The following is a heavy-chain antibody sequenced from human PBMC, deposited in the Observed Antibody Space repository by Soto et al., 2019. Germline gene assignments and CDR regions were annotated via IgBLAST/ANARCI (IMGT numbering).Heavy chain of an antibody. V-gene: IGHV3-30*18. CDR1: GLTFSSYG. D-gene: IGHD3-22*01. CDR2: ISYDGSNK. J-gene: IGHJ5*02. Sequence: QVQLVESGGGVVQPGRSLRLSCAASGLTFSSYGMHWVRQAPGKGLEWVAGISYDGSNKYYADSVKGRFTISRDNSKNTLYLQMNSLRAEDTAVYYCAKAAGDYYDSSGYYNWFDPWGQGTLVTVSS. CDR3: AKAAGDYYDSSGYYNWFDP.